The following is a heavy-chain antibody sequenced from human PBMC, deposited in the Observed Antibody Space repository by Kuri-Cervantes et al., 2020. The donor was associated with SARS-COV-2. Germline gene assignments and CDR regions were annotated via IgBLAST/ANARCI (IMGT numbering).Heavy chain of an antibody. J-gene: IGHJ5*02. CDR1: GFTFSGHW. D-gene: IGHD3-10*01. Sequence: GGSLRLSCAASGFTFSGHWIHWVRQAPGKGLEWVALIWYDGSNKYYADSVKGRFTISRDNSKNTLYLQMNSLRAEDTAVYYCARFPSKVTMVRGAKYNWFDPWGQGTLVTVSS. V-gene: IGHV3-33*08. CDR2: IWYDGSNK. CDR3: ARFPSKVTMVRGAKYNWFDP.